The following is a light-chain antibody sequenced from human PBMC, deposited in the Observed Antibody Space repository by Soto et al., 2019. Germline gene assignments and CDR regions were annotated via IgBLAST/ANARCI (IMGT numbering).Light chain of an antibody. J-gene: IGKJ5*01. CDR1: QSGGSD. V-gene: IGKV3D-15*01. CDR3: QKHNSYT. Sequence: EIMMTQSPATLSVSPGERATLSCRASQSGGSDLAWYQQKHGQAPRLDNDDIFTRATRVPTRISGSGSETEFTITIIQLHPDATATYHCQKHNSYTFGQGTRLEIK. CDR2: DIF.